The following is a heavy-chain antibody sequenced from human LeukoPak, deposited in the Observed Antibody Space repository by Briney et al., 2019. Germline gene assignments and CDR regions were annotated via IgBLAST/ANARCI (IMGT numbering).Heavy chain of an antibody. D-gene: IGHD3-22*01. CDR2: INHSGST. V-gene: IGHV4-39*07. CDR1: GGSISSSSYY. Sequence: SETLSLTCTVSGGSISSSSYYWSWIRQPPGKGLEWIGEINHSGSTNYNPSLKSRVTISVDTSKNQFSLKLSSVTAADTAVYYCARVGDYYDSSGYYWRGTFDYWGQGTLVTVSS. J-gene: IGHJ4*02. CDR3: ARVGDYYDSSGYYWRGTFDY.